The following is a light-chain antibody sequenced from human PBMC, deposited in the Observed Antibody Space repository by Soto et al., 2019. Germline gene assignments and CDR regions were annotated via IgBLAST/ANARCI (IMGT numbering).Light chain of an antibody. CDR1: KLGDKY. CDR2: QVR. CDR3: QAWDSSTVV. V-gene: IGLV3-1*01. J-gene: IGLJ2*01. Sequence: SYELTQPPSVSVSPGQTASITCSGDKLGDKYVCWYQQRPGQSPVLVIYQVRKRPSGIPERFSGSNSGNTATLTISGTQAMDEADYYCQAWDSSTVVFAGGTKLTVL.